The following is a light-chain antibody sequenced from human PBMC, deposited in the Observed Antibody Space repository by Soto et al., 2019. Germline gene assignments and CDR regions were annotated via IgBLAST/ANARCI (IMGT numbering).Light chain of an antibody. CDR3: QQYNKWPPYT. J-gene: IGKJ2*01. CDR2: GAS. Sequence: EIVMTQSPATLSVSPGERATLSCRASQTVSRNLGWYQQKPGQSPRLLIYGASTRATGIPARSSGSGSGTEFTLTISSLQSEDFAVYYCQQYNKWPPYTFGQGTKLEIK. CDR1: QTVSRN. V-gene: IGKV3-15*01.